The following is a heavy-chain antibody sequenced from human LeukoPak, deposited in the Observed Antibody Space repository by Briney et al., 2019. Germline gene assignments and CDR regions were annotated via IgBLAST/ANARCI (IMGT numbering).Heavy chain of an antibody. CDR2: IYYSGST. CDR3: ARVEGYAKTFDY. J-gene: IGHJ4*02. D-gene: IGHD5-24*01. Sequence: PAETLSLTCAVYGGSFSGYYWSWIRQPPGKGLEWIGYIYYSGSTNYNPSLKSRVTISVDTSKNQFSLKLSSVTAADTAVYYCARVEGYAKTFDYWGQGTLVTVSS. CDR1: GGSFSGYY. V-gene: IGHV4-59*01.